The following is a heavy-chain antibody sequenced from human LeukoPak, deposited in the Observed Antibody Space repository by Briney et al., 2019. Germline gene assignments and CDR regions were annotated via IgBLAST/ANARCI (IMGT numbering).Heavy chain of an antibody. CDR1: GGSFSGYY. CDR3: ASSGYSSPNFDY. D-gene: IGHD6-13*01. CDR2: INHSGST. V-gene: IGHV4-34*01. Sequence: SEALSLTCAVYGGSFSGYYGSWIRQPPGKGLEWIGEINHSGSTNYNPSLKSRVTISVDTSKNQFSLKLSSVTAADTAVYYCASSGYSSPNFDYWGQGTLVTVSS. J-gene: IGHJ4*02.